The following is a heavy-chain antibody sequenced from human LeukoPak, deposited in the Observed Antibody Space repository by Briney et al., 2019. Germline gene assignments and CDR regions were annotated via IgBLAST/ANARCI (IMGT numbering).Heavy chain of an antibody. V-gene: IGHV3-7*01. Sequence: GGSLRFSCAASGFTFSSYAMSWVRQAPGKGLEWVANIKQDGSEKYYVDSVKGRFTISRDNAKNSLYLQMNSLRAEDTAVYYCATYYYGSGSYYPDYWGQGTLVTVSS. CDR2: IKQDGSEK. CDR3: ATYYYGSGSYYPDY. J-gene: IGHJ4*02. CDR1: GFTFSSYA. D-gene: IGHD3-10*01.